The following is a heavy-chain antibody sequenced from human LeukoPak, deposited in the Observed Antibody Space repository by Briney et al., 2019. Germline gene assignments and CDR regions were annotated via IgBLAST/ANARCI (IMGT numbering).Heavy chain of an antibody. V-gene: IGHV3-33*01. CDR1: GFTFSSYG. D-gene: IGHD6-19*01. J-gene: IGHJ5*02. CDR2: IWYDGSNK. CDR3: ATVPQYSSGWANWFDP. Sequence: GRSLRLSCAASGFTFSSYGMHWVRQAPGKGLEWVAVIWYDGSNKYYADSVKGRFTISRDNSKNTLYLQMNSLRAEDTAVYYCATVPQYSSGWANWFDPWGQGTLVTVSS.